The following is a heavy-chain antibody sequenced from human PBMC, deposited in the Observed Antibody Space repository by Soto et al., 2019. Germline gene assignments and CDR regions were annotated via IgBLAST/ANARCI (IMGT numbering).Heavy chain of an antibody. J-gene: IGHJ4*02. Sequence: EVQLLESGGGLVQPGGSLRLSCAASGFTFSSYAMSWVRQAPGKGLEWVSAISGSGGSTYYADSVKGRFTISRDNSKNTLYLQMNSLRAEDTAVYYCAKGYSSSWFQIGYYFDYWGQGTLVTVSS. D-gene: IGHD6-13*01. CDR3: AKGYSSSWFQIGYYFDY. CDR2: ISGSGGST. CDR1: GFTFSSYA. V-gene: IGHV3-23*01.